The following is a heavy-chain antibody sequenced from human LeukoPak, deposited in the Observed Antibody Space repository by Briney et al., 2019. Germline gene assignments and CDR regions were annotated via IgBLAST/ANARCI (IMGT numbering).Heavy chain of an antibody. CDR3: ASPFWVGSHDAFDI. V-gene: IGHV1-2*02. D-gene: IGHD2/OR15-2a*01. J-gene: IGHJ3*02. CDR2: INTHSHTT. Sequence: VASVKVSCKASGNTFAGYYVHWVRQAPGQGLEWMGWINTHSHTTNYAQKFQGRVTMTRDTSISTAYMELSRLRSDDTAVYYCASPFWVGSHDAFDICGQGTMVTVSS. CDR1: GNTFAGYY.